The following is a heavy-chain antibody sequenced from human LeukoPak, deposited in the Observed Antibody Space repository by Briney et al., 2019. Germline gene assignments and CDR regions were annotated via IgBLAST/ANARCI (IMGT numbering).Heavy chain of an antibody. Sequence: SETLSLTCTVSGGSISSGDYYWSWIRQPPGKGLEWIGYIYYSWSTYYNPSLKSQVTISVDTSKNHFSLKLSSVTAADTAVYYCARAPLDIVVVPAAREYYYYYYMDVWGKGTTVTVSS. V-gene: IGHV4-30-4*08. CDR2: IYYSWST. CDR1: GGSISSGDYY. CDR3: ARAPLDIVVVPAAREYYYYYYMDV. D-gene: IGHD2-2*01. J-gene: IGHJ6*03.